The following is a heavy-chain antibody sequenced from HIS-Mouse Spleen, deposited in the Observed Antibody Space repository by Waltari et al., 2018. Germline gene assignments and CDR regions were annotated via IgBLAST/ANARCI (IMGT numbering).Heavy chain of an antibody. Sequence: QLQLQESGPGLVKPSETLSLTCTVSGRPISSSSYYRGWIRQPPGKGLEWIGSIYYSGSTYYNPSLKSRVTISVDTSKNQFSLKLSSVTAADTAVYYCAREIPYSSSWYDWYFDLWGRGTLVTVSS. CDR2: IYYSGST. D-gene: IGHD6-13*01. V-gene: IGHV4-39*07. CDR1: GRPISSSSYY. J-gene: IGHJ2*01. CDR3: AREIPYSSSWYDWYFDL.